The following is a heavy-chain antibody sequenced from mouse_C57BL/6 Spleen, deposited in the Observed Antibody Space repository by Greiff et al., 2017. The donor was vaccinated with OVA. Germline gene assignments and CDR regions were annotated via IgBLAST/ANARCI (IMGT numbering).Heavy chain of an antibody. D-gene: IGHD1-1*01. CDR2: ISGGGGNT. CDR1: GFTFSSYT. J-gene: IGHJ4*01. CDR3: ARPITTVVATRGNYAMDY. V-gene: IGHV5-9*01. Sequence: EVHLVESGGGLVKPGGSLKLSCAASGFTFSSYTMSWVRQTPEKRLEWVATISGGGGNTYYPDSVKGRFTISRDNAKNTLYLQMSSLRSEDTALYYCARPITTVVATRGNYAMDYWGQGTSVTVSS.